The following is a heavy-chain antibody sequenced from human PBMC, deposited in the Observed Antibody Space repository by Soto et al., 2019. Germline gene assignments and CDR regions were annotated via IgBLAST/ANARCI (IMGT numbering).Heavy chain of an antibody. CDR1: GGSVSSGSYC. CDR3: ARGLARYYGSAAPINFDY. J-gene: IGHJ4*02. V-gene: IGHV4-61*01. D-gene: IGHD3-10*01. CDR2: IYYSGST. Sequence: PSETLSLTWTVSGGSVSSGSYCWSWIRQPPGKGLEWIGYIYYSGSTNYNPSLKSRVTISVDTSKNQFSLKLSSVTAADTAVYYCARGLARYYGSAAPINFDYWGQGTLVTVSS.